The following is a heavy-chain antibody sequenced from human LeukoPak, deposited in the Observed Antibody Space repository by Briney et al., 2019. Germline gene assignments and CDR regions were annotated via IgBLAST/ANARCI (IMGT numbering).Heavy chain of an antibody. CDR1: GGSFSGYY. V-gene: IGHV4-34*01. D-gene: IGHD1-26*01. CDR3: ARVIVGTYLAYYFDY. Sequence: PSETLSLTCAVYGGSFSGYYWSWIRQPPGKGLEWIGEINHSGSTNYNPSLKSRVTISVDTSKNQFSLKLSSVTAADTAVYYCARVIVGTYLAYYFDYWGQGTLVTVSS. CDR2: INHSGST. J-gene: IGHJ4*02.